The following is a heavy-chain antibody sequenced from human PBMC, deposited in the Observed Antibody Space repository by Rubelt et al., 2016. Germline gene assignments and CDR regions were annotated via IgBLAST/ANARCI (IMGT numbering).Heavy chain of an antibody. Sequence: QLQLQESGPGLLKPSETLSLICTVSGGSIRSSGYYWGWIRQPPGKGLEWIGSVSYSGSTNYNPSLKSRVTIAVDTSMNQVSLKLTSVTAADTAVYYCAGDYGGNSAVSWGRGTLITVSS. V-gene: IGHV4-39*07. J-gene: IGHJ5*02. CDR3: AGDYGGNSAVS. CDR1: GGSIRSSGYY. CDR2: VSYSGST. D-gene: IGHD4-23*01.